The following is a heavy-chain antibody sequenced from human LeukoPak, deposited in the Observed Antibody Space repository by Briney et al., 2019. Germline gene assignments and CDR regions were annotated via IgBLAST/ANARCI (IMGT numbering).Heavy chain of an antibody. CDR2: IYPGDSDT. D-gene: IGHD1-26*01. V-gene: IGHV5-51*01. CDR1: GNSFPNYW. CDR3: ARLSGSYYSAFDI. J-gene: IGHJ3*02. Sequence: GESLKISCKGSGNSFPNYWIGWVRQMPGKGLEWMAIIYPGDSDTRYDPSFKGQVTISADKSINTAYLQWSSLKASDTAMYYCARLSGSYYSAFDIWGQGTMVTVSS.